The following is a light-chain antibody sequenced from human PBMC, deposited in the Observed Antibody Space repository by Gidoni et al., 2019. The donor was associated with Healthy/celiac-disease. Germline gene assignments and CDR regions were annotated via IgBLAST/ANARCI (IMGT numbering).Light chain of an antibody. CDR1: SSDVGGYTY. V-gene: IGLV2-14*01. Sequence: QSALTQPASVSGSPGQSITISCTGTSSDVGGYTYVSWYQQHPGKAPKLMIYEVSNRPSGVPDRFSGSKSGNTASLTISGLQAEDEADYYCSSYTSSRLRVFGGGTKLTVL. J-gene: IGLJ3*02. CDR3: SSYTSSRLRV. CDR2: EVS.